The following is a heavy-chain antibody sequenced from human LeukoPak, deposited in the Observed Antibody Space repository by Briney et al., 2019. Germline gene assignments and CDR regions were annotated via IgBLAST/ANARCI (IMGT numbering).Heavy chain of an antibody. Sequence: ASVKVSCKASGYTFSAYYLHWVRQAPGQGLEWMGWINTNTGNPTYAQGFTGRFVFSLDTSVSTAYLQISSLKAEDTAVYYCARHEYSSSSDSFDIWGQGTMVTVSS. CDR3: ARHEYSSSSDSFDI. V-gene: IGHV7-4-1*02. J-gene: IGHJ3*02. CDR2: INTNTGNP. D-gene: IGHD6-6*01. CDR1: GYTFSAYY.